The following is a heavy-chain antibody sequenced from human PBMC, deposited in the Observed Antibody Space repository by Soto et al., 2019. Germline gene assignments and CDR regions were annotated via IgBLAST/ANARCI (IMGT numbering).Heavy chain of an antibody. V-gene: IGHV3-74*01. D-gene: IGHD6-19*01. CDR3: VRVLKSIGWDNDVFDI. CDR2: IDTYGSAT. J-gene: IGHJ3*02. CDR1: GFSRRGYW. Sequence: GGSLRLSCAAAGFSRRGYWMHWVRQAPGKGLVWVSRIDTYGSATKYADSVEGRFSISKDNAENTLYLQMNNLRADDTAVYYCVRVLKSIGWDNDVFDIWGQGTMVTVSS.